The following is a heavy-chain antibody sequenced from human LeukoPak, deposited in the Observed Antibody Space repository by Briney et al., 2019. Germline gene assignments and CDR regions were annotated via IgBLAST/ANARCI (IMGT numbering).Heavy chain of an antibody. CDR3: AKDRSSSWADAFYI. Sequence: PGGSLRLSCAASGFTFDDYAMHWVRQAPGKGLEWVSGISWNSGSIGYADSVKGRFTISRDNAKNSLYLQMNSLRAEDTALYYCAKDRSSSWADAFYIWGQGTMVTVSS. D-gene: IGHD6-13*01. CDR1: GFTFDDYA. J-gene: IGHJ3*02. CDR2: ISWNSGSI. V-gene: IGHV3-9*01.